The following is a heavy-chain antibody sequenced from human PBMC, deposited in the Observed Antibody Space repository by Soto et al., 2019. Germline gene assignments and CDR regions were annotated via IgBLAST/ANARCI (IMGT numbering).Heavy chain of an antibody. Sequence: PGESLKISCNASRYTFTSYWIGWVLHMPGKGLEWMGIIYPSNSETRFSPSFQGQVTLSADKSIFTAYLQWSSLKASDTAIYYCARQAYHYDTYSFGYWGQGTLVTVSS. V-gene: IGHV5-51*01. D-gene: IGHD3-22*01. J-gene: IGHJ4*02. CDR3: ARQAYHYDTYSFGY. CDR1: RYTFTSYW. CDR2: IYPSNSET.